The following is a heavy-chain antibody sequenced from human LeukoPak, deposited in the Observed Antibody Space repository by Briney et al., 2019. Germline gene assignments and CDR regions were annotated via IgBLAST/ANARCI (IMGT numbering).Heavy chain of an antibody. V-gene: IGHV1-24*01. CDR1: GYTLTELS. J-gene: IGHJ6*03. Sequence: ASVKVSCKVSGYTLTELSTHWVRQAPGKGLEWMGGFDPEDGETIYAQKFQGRVTMTEDTSTDTAYMELSSLRSEDTAVYYCATASLVTTPYYYYYMDVWGKGTTVTVSS. D-gene: IGHD4-17*01. CDR2: FDPEDGET. CDR3: ATASLVTTPYYYYYMDV.